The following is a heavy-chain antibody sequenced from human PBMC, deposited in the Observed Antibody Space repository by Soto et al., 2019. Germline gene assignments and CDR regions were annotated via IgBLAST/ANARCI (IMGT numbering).Heavy chain of an antibody. CDR2: ISYDGTNK. CDR1: GFTFISYA. V-gene: IGHV3-30-3*01. CDR3: ARDSAYSSGCYYGYYYYYGMDV. D-gene: IGHD6-19*01. Sequence: PGGSLRLSCAASGFTFISYARQWVRQAPGKGLEGVAVISYDGTNKYSAASAKGPFTISRDNSKNTLYLQMNSLIAEDTAVYYCARDSAYSSGCYYGYYYYYGMDVWGQGTTVTVSS. J-gene: IGHJ6*02.